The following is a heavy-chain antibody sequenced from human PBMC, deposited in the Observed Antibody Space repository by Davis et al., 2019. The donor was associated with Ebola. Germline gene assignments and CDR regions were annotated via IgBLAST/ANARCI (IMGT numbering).Heavy chain of an antibody. V-gene: IGHV3-33*05. Sequence: PGGSLRLSCAASGFTLTSYGMHWVRQAPGRGLGWVGVILYDGINKDYADSVKGRFTISRDYSKNTLYLEMNSLRVEDTAIYYCAREEGSSRWQNNWFDYWSQGTLVTVSS. CDR2: ILYDGINK. CDR1: GFTLTSYG. J-gene: IGHJ5*01. D-gene: IGHD2-2*01. CDR3: AREEGSSRWQNNWFDY.